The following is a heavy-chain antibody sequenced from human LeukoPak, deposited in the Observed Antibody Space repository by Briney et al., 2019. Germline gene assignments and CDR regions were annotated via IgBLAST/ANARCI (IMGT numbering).Heavy chain of an antibody. CDR3: ASQQDFYDSSGLDY. CDR1: GFSFNTFY. CDR2: ISSSSGYI. V-gene: IGHV3-21*01. J-gene: IGHJ4*02. D-gene: IGHD3-22*01. Sequence: KSGGSLRLSCAASGFSFNTFYMKWVRQAPGKGLEWVSSISSSSGYIYYADSVKGRFTISRDNAKNSLFLQMNSLRAEDTAVYYCASQQDFYDSSGLDYWGQGILVTVSS.